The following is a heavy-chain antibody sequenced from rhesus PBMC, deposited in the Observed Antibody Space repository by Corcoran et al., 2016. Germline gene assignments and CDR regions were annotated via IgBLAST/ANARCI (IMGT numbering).Heavy chain of an antibody. CDR3: AAKGAAGTFDY. Sequence: EVQLADTGGGLFQPGGSLKLSCAASGFTSGSDGMSGVRQATGKGLEWVSAINSGEGSTYYADSVKGRFTISRDNSKNTLSLQMNSLRAEDTAVYYCAAKGAAGTFDYWGQGVLVTVSS. CDR1: GFTSGSDG. CDR2: INSGEGST. V-gene: IGHV3S5*01. J-gene: IGHJ4*01. D-gene: IGHD6-25*01.